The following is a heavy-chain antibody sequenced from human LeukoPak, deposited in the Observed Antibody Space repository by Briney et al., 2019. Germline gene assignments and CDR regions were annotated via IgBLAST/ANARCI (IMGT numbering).Heavy chain of an antibody. D-gene: IGHD3-3*01. CDR1: GYTFTSYA. V-gene: IGHV1-2*02. CDR3: ARGRGKVPIFGVAVF. J-gene: IGHJ4*02. Sequence: GASVKVSCKASGYTFTSYAMNWVRQAPGQGLEWMGWINPNSGGTNYAQKFQGRVTMTRDTSISTAYMELSRLRSDDTAVYYCARGRGKVPIFGVAVFWGQGTLVTVSS. CDR2: INPNSGGT.